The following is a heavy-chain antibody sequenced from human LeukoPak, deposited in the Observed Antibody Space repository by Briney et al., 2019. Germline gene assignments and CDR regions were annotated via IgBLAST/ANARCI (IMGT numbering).Heavy chain of an antibody. D-gene: IGHD3-22*01. Sequence: SGGSLRLSCAASGFTVSSNYMSWVRQAPGKGLEWVSVIYSGGSTYYADSVKGRFTISRDNSKNTLYLQMNSLRAEDTAVYYCARDEGYYYDSSAIYWGQGTLVTVSS. V-gene: IGHV3-53*01. CDR2: IYSGGST. CDR1: GFTVSSNY. J-gene: IGHJ4*02. CDR3: ARDEGYYYDSSAIY.